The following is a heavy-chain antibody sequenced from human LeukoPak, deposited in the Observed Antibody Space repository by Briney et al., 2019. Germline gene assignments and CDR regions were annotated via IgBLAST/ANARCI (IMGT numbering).Heavy chain of an antibody. V-gene: IGHV3-64D*06. CDR3: VKGGDYGDPFDP. CDR2: ISSNGGST. D-gene: IGHD4-17*01. J-gene: IGHJ5*02. Sequence: GGSLRLSCSASGFTFSSYAMHWVRQAPGKGLEYVPAISSNGGSTYYADSVKGRFTISRDNSQNTLYLQMSSLRAEDTAVYYCVKGGDYGDPFDPWGQGTLVTVSS. CDR1: GFTFSSYA.